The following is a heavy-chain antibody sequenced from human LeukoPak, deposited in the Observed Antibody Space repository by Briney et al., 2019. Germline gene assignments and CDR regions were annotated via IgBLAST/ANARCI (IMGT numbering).Heavy chain of an antibody. CDR3: AASRHCSSTSCYYFVFDI. CDR2: IVVGSGNT. J-gene: IGHJ3*02. D-gene: IGHD2-2*01. CDR1: GFTFTSSA. Sequence: GTSVKVSCKASGFTFTSSAVQWVRQARGQRLEWIGWIVVGSGNTNYAQKFQERVTITRDMSTSTAYMELSSLRSEDTAVYYCAASRHCSSTSCYYFVFDIWGQGTMVTVSS. V-gene: IGHV1-58*01.